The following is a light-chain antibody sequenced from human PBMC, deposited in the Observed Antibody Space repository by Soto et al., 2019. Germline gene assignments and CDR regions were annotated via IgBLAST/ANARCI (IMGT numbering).Light chain of an antibody. J-gene: IGKJ1*01. V-gene: IGKV1-5*03. CDR1: QSISSW. Sequence: DIQMTQSPSTLSASVGDRVTITCRASQSISSWLAWYQQKPGKAPKLLIYKASSLESGVPSRFSGSRSGTEFTLTISSLQPYDFATYYCQQYNSSPSFGQGTKVEIK. CDR2: KAS. CDR3: QQYNSSPS.